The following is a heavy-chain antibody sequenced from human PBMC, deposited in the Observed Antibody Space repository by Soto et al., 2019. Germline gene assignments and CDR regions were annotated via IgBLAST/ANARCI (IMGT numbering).Heavy chain of an antibody. V-gene: IGHV3-23*01. D-gene: IGHD4-17*01. CDR1: GFPFSSYA. Sequence: PGGSLRLSCAASGFPFSSYAMSWVRQAPGKGLEWVSAISGSGGSTYYADSVKGRFTISRDNSKNTLYLQMNSLRAEDTAVYYCAKDWDYGLRWPLYYFDYWGQGTLVTVSS. J-gene: IGHJ4*02. CDR2: ISGSGGST. CDR3: AKDWDYGLRWPLYYFDY.